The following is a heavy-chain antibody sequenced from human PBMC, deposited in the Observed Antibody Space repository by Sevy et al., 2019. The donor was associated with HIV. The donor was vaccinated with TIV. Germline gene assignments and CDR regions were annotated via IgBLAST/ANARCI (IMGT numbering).Heavy chain of an antibody. D-gene: IGHD3-9*01. V-gene: IGHV4-59*01. Sequence: SETLSLTCTVSGGSISSYYWSWIRQPPGKGLEWIGYIYYSGSTNYNPSLKSRVTISVDTSKNQFFLKLSSVTAAETAVYYCARGYRYYDILTGYFAFDIWGQGTMVTVSS. CDR1: GGSISSYY. CDR3: ARGYRYYDILTGYFAFDI. CDR2: IYYSGST. J-gene: IGHJ3*02.